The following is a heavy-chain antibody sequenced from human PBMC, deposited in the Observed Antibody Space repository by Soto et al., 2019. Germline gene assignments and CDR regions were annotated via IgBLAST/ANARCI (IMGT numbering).Heavy chain of an antibody. D-gene: IGHD3-3*01. Sequence: GASVKVSCKASGYTFTSYDVNWVRQATGQGLEWMGWMNPNSGNTGYAQKFQGRVTMTRNTSISTAYMELSSLRSEDTAVYYCARGLYYDFWSGYYLRWFDPWGQGTLVTVSS. CDR2: MNPNSGNT. V-gene: IGHV1-8*01. CDR1: GYTFTSYD. J-gene: IGHJ5*02. CDR3: ARGLYYDFWSGYYLRWFDP.